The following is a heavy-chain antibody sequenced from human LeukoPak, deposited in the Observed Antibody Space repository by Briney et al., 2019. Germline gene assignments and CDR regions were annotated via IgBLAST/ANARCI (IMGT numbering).Heavy chain of an antibody. Sequence: PGRSLRLSCAASGFTFSSYAMHWVRQARGKGLEWVSDISDSGGSTYYADSVKGRFTISRDNSKNTLYLQMNSLRAEDTAVYYCARILTGFYDSWGHGTQVTVSS. CDR2: ISDSGGST. CDR3: ARILTGFYDS. V-gene: IGHV3-23*01. CDR1: GFTFSSYA. D-gene: IGHD3-9*01. J-gene: IGHJ5*01.